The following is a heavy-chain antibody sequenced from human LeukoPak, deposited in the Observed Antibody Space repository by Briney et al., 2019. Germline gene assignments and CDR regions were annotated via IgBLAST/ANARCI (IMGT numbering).Heavy chain of an antibody. CDR3: ATPSGGY. CDR1: GFTFSSYA. CDR2: IYSDGNT. D-gene: IGHD6-25*01. Sequence: GGSLRLSCAASGFTFSSYAMSWVRQAPGKGLEWVSVIYSDGNTYYADSVKGRFTISRDNSKNTVYLQMNSLRAEDTAVYYCATPSGGYWGQGTLVTVSS. J-gene: IGHJ4*02. V-gene: IGHV3-66*04.